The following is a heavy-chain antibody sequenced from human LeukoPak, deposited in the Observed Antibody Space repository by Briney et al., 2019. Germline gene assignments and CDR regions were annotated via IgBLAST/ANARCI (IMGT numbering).Heavy chain of an antibody. CDR2: INTVATYI. D-gene: IGHD3-22*01. J-gene: IGHJ4*02. CDR1: GFTLTSFS. Sequence: PGGPLRLSCAASGFTLTSFSFNWVRQAPGKGLEWVSSINTVATYIYYADSVRGRFTISRDNAKNSVYLQMDSLRAEDTGVYYCARLRRNGDSGGFYYYYDYWGQGTLVTVSS. CDR3: ARLRRNGDSGGFYYYYDY. V-gene: IGHV3-21*01.